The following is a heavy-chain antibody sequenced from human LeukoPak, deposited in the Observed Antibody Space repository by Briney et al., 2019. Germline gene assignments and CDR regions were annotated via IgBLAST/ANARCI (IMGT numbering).Heavy chain of an antibody. J-gene: IGHJ3*02. V-gene: IGHV3-30*18. Sequence: GGSLRLSCAASGFTFSSYGMHWVRQAPGKGLEWVAVISYDGSNKYYADSVKGRFTISRDNSKNTLYLQMNSLRAEDTAVYYCAKARGIPWEGAFDIWGQGTMVTVSS. CDR2: ISYDGSNK. CDR3: AKARGIPWEGAFDI. CDR1: GFTFSSYG. D-gene: IGHD1-26*01.